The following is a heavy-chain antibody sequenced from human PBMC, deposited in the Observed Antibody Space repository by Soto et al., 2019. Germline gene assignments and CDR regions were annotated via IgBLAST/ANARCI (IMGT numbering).Heavy chain of an antibody. D-gene: IGHD4-17*01. Sequence: GGSLKLSCAASGFTSRNYAMNGVRQAPGKGLEWVSLITASNSDTYYTDSVKGRFTISTDYSKNTLYLQMSHLRAEDTAIYYCAKTMTIPYFESWGQGTLVTVSS. J-gene: IGHJ4*02. CDR3: AKTMTIPYFES. V-gene: IGHV3-23*01. CDR1: GFTSRNYA. CDR2: ITASNSDT.